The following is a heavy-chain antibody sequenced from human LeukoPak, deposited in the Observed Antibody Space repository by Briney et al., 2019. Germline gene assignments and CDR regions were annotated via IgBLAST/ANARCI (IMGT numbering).Heavy chain of an antibody. CDR3: AKGKRGDPLDHFDY. J-gene: IGHJ4*02. Sequence: PGRSLRLSCAASGFTFDDYAMHWVRQAPGKGLEWVSGISWNSGSIGYADSVKGRFTISRDNAKNSLYLQMKSLRAEDMALYYCAKGKRGDPLDHFDYWGQGTLVTVSS. CDR1: GFTFDDYA. D-gene: IGHD1-1*01. CDR2: ISWNSGSI. V-gene: IGHV3-9*03.